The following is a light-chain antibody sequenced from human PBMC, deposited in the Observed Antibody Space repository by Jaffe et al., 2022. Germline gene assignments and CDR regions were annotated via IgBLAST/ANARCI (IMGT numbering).Light chain of an antibody. CDR2: GAS. Sequence: EIVLTQSPGTLSLSPGERATLSCRASQSVSSSYLAWYQQKPGQSPRLLIYGASSRATGIPDRFSGSGSGTDFTLTISRLEPEDFAVYYCQQYGNSPLLSFGGGTKVEIE. CDR1: QSVSSSY. J-gene: IGKJ4*01. V-gene: IGKV3-20*01. CDR3: QQYGNSPLLS.